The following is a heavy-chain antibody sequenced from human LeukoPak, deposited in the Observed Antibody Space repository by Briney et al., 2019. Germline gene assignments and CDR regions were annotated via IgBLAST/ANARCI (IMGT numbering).Heavy chain of an antibody. V-gene: IGHV4-39*07. CDR2: VYYALNT. Sequence: SETLSLTCTVSGDSITTTSYYWGWIRQPPGKGLEWIGSVYYALNTYSNPSLKSRVSISIDTSKNQFSLKLKSVTAADTAVYYCAGYNDFWSGHYFDYWGQGTLVTVSS. D-gene: IGHD3-3*01. CDR1: GDSITTTSYY. CDR3: AGYNDFWSGHYFDY. J-gene: IGHJ4*02.